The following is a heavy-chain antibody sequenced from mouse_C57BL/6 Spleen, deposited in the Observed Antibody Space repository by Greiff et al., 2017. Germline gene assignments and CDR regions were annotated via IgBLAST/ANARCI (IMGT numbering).Heavy chain of an antibody. Sequence: EVQRVESGGGLVKPGGSLKLSCAASGFTFSSYTMSWVRQTPEKRLEWVATISGGGGNTYYPDSVKGRFTISRDNAKNTLYLQMSSLRSEDTALYYCARCDGYWYFDVWGTGTTVTVSS. D-gene: IGHD2-3*01. CDR1: GFTFSSYT. J-gene: IGHJ1*03. CDR2: ISGGGGNT. V-gene: IGHV5-9*01. CDR3: ARCDGYWYFDV.